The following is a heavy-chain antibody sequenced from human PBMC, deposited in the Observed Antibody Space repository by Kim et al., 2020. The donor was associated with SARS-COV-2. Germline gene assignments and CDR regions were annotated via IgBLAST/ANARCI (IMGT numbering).Heavy chain of an antibody. V-gene: IGHV4-4*02. J-gene: IGHJ6*02. CDR2: IYHSGST. Sequence: SETLSLTCAVSGGSISSSNWWSWVRQPPGKGLEWIGEIYHSGSTNYNPSLKSRVTISVDKSKNQFSLKLSSVTAADTAVYYCARKRAGTTPTMDYYYGMDVRGQGTTVTVSS. CDR3: ARKRAGTTPTMDYYYGMDV. D-gene: IGHD1-7*01. CDR1: GGSISSSNW.